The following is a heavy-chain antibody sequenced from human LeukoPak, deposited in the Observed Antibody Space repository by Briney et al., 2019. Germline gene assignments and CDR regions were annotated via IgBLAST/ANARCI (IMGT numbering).Heavy chain of an antibody. J-gene: IGHJ5*02. CDR1: GGSISSSNW. CDR3: AGHEYGRRWFDP. V-gene: IGHV4-4*02. D-gene: IGHD4/OR15-4a*01. CDR2: IYHSGSM. Sequence: MPSETLSLTCAVSGGSISSSNWWSWVRQPPGKGLEWIGEIYHSGSMYYNPSLKSRVTISVDTSKNQLSLKLSSVTAADTAVYYCAGHEYGRRWFDPWGQGTLVTVSS.